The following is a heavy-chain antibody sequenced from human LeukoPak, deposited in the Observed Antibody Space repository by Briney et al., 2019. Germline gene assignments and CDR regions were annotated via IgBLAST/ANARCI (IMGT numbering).Heavy chain of an antibody. CDR3: ARAKEEYQQSL. V-gene: IGHV4-31*03. D-gene: IGHD2-2*01. CDR2: TYYSGST. CDR1: GGSISSSNYY. Sequence: SETLSLTCTVSGGSISSSNYYWGWIRQPPGKGLEWIGYTYYSGSTYYNPSLKSRVTISVDTSKNQFSLKLSSVTAADTAVYYCARAKEEYQQSLWGQGTLVTVSS. J-gene: IGHJ4*02.